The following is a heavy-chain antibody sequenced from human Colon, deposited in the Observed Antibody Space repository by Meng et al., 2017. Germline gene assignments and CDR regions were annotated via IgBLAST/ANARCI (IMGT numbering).Heavy chain of an antibody. Sequence: VQWLQSWAGVKKPGASARISCKASGYIFTDYFIHWVRQAPGQGFEWLGRIIPKTNSTLYAQSFQGRVTLTGDPSIATAYLDLSSLTLDDTAVYFCARVSTPTVAGASYDYWGQGTLVTVSS. D-gene: IGHD4-23*01. CDR1: GYIFTDYF. CDR2: IIPKTNST. V-gene: IGHV1-2*06. J-gene: IGHJ4*02. CDR3: ARVSTPTVAGASYDY.